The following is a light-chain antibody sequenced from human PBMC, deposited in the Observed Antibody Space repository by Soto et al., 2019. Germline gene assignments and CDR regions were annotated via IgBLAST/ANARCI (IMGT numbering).Light chain of an antibody. CDR2: AAS. CDR3: QQSFSIPIT. CDR1: QSISSY. J-gene: IGKJ5*01. Sequence: DIQMTHSPSSLSASVGDRVTINCRASQSISSYLNWYQQKPGKAPKLLIYAASSLQSGVPSRFSGSGSGTDFTLTISSLQAEDFATYYCQQSFSIPITFGQGTRLEIK. V-gene: IGKV1-39*01.